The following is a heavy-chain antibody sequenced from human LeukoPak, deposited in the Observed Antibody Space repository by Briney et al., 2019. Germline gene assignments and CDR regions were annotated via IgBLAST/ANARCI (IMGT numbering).Heavy chain of an antibody. CDR2: ITYDGSNK. J-gene: IGHJ4*02. Sequence: GRSLRLSCAASGFTFKNYGMHWVRQAPGKGLEWVGVITYDGSNKYYGDSVKGRFTISRDNSKNTLYLEMNSLRAEDTAVYYCARGEYSSSSGDYWGQGTLVTVSS. CDR1: GFTFKNYG. V-gene: IGHV3-30*03. CDR3: ARGEYSSSSGDY. D-gene: IGHD6-6*01.